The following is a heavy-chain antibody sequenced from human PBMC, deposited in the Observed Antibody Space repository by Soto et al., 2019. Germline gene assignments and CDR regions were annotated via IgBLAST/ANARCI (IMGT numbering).Heavy chain of an antibody. CDR2: IIHSGST. CDR3: ARRGGGYYPYYFDY. Sequence: SETLSLTCAVYGESFSGYYWSWIRQPPGKGLEWIGEIIHSGSTNYNPSLKSRVTVSVDTSKKQFSLKLDSVTAADTAVYYCARRGGGYYPYYFDYWGQGGLVTVSS. V-gene: IGHV4-34*12. CDR1: GESFSGYY. D-gene: IGHD3-22*01. J-gene: IGHJ4*02.